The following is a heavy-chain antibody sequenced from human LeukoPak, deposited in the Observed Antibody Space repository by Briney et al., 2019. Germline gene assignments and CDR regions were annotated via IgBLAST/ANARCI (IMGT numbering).Heavy chain of an antibody. Sequence: WGALRLSCAASGFTFYNYSMGWVRPAPGGGAGGVSIIATDGGSAYYADSVKGRFTMSRDNSKNGLYLQMSSLRAEDTALYYCARCSGGTCYSFHCWGQGTLVTVSS. D-gene: IGHD2-15*01. CDR2: IATDGGSA. V-gene: IGHV3-23*03. CDR1: GFTFYNYS. CDR3: ARCSGGTCYSFHC. J-gene: IGHJ4*02.